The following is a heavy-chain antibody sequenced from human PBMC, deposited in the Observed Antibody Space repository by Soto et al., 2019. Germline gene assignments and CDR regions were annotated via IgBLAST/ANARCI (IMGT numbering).Heavy chain of an antibody. CDR3: ARDLIVDGPDNYAMDV. D-gene: IGHD3-22*01. CDR1: GYSLRSNH. Sequence: ASVKVSCKASGYSLRSNHIHWVRQAPGQGLEWLGWINPNSSGTVYAQKFQGRVTMTRDTSLTTVYMQLNRLTPDDTAIYYCARDLIVDGPDNYAMDVWGQGTTVTVSS. CDR2: INPNSSGT. V-gene: IGHV1-2*02. J-gene: IGHJ6*02.